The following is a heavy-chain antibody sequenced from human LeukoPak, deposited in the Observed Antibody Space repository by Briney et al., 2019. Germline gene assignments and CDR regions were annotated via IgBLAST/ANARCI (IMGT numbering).Heavy chain of an antibody. J-gene: IGHJ4*02. CDR1: GGSFSGHY. Sequence: SETLSLTCAVYGGSFSGHYWSWIRQPPGKGLEWIGEIKHSGSTNYNPSLKSRVTISVDTSKNQFSLKLSSVTAADTAVYYCARGRGLLGYWGQGTLVTVSS. CDR2: IKHSGST. CDR3: ARGRGLLGY. V-gene: IGHV4-34*01. D-gene: IGHD2-15*01.